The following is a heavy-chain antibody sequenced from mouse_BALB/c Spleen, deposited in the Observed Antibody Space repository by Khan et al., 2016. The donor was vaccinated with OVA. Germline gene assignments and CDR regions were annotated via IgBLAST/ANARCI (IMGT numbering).Heavy chain of an antibody. CDR2: ISYSGST. V-gene: IGHV3-2*02. D-gene: IGHD1-1*01. Sequence: VQLKESGPGLVKPSQSLSLTCTVTGYSITNNYAWNWIRQFPGNKLEWMGYISYSGSTNYNPTLKSRISITRDKSKNQSFLQLNSVTTEDTATDYCARGNYYGYYFDYWGQGTTLTVSS. CDR1: GYSITNNYA. CDR3: ARGNYYGYYFDY. J-gene: IGHJ2*01.